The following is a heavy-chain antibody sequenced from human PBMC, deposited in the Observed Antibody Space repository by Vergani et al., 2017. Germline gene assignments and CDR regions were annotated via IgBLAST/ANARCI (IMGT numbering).Heavy chain of an antibody. V-gene: IGHV3-23*01. Sequence: EVQLLQSEGAVVQPGGSLRLSCVASGFTFSSHAMSWVRQGHGQGLEWVSSIKNTGDSTHYADSVKGRFTISRDNSKNTLYLQMNSLRVEDTAGYYCANPRLWVGESFFDYWGQGTLVTVSS. CDR3: ANPRLWVGESFFDY. D-gene: IGHD3-10*01. CDR1: GFTFSSHA. CDR2: IKNTGDST. J-gene: IGHJ4*02.